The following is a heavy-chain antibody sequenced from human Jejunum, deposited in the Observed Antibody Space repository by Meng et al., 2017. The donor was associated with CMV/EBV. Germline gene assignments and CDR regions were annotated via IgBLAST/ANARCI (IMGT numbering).Heavy chain of an antibody. V-gene: IGHV3-33*06. CDR3: AKARLMYGSNMYVGGMDV. CDR2: IWYDGSNK. D-gene: IGHD2-8*01. Sequence: RSYAMYWVRQAPGKGLEWVAVIWYDGSNKYYGDSVKGRFTISRDNSMNTLYLEMTSLGGEDTAVYYCAKARLMYGSNMYVGGMDVWGQGTTVTVSS. CDR1: RSYA. J-gene: IGHJ6*02.